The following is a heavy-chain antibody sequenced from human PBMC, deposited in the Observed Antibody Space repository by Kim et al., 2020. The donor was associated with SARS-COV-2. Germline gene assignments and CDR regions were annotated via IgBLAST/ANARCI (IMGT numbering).Heavy chain of an antibody. CDR3: ARELITMVRGVRDSRGY. CDR2: INPNSGGT. V-gene: IGHV1-2*02. CDR1: GYTFTGYY. J-gene: IGHJ4*01. Sequence: ASVKVSCKASGYTFTGYYMHWVRQAPGQGLEWMGWINPNSGGTNYAQKFQGRVTMTRDTSISTAYMELSRLRSDDTAVYYCARELITMVRGVRDSRGYWGHGTLFTVSS. D-gene: IGHD3-10*01.